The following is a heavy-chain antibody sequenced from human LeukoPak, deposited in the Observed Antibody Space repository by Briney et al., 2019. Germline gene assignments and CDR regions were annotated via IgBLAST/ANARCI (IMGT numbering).Heavy chain of an antibody. V-gene: IGHV3-23*01. CDR3: ARNRFPITGTTNNYYYMDV. D-gene: IGHD1-7*01. J-gene: IGHJ6*03. CDR1: GFTFSSYA. Sequence: GGSLRLSCAASGFTFSSYAMGWVRQAPGKGLEWVSGISGSGGSTYYADSVKGRFTISRDNAKNSLYLQMNSLKAEDTAVYYCARNRFPITGTTNNYYYMDVWGKGTTVTVSS. CDR2: ISGSGGST.